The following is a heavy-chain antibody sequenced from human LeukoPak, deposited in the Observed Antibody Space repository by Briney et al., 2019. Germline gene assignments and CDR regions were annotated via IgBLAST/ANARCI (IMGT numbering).Heavy chain of an antibody. D-gene: IGHD3-22*01. Sequence: PGRSLRLSCAASGFTFSSYGMHWVRQAPGKGLEWVAVISYDGSNKYYADSVKGRFTISRDNSKNTLYLQMNSLRAEDTAVYYCARGNSIVVVITPLDYWGQGTLVTVSS. CDR3: ARGNSIVVVITPLDY. CDR2: ISYDGSNK. J-gene: IGHJ4*02. V-gene: IGHV3-30*03. CDR1: GFTFSSYG.